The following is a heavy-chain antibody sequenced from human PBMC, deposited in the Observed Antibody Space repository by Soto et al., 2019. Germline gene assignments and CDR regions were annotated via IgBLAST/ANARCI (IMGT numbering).Heavy chain of an antibody. J-gene: IGHJ4*02. CDR2: IYYSGST. V-gene: IGHV4-59*01. CDR3: ARVPKGQLWTFDY. CDR1: GGSISSYY. D-gene: IGHD5-18*01. Sequence: SETLSLTCTVSGGSISSYYWSWIRQPPGKGLEWIGYIYYSGSTNYNPSLKSRVTISVDTSKNQFSLKLSSVTAADTAVYYCARVPKGQLWTFDYWGQGTLVTVSS.